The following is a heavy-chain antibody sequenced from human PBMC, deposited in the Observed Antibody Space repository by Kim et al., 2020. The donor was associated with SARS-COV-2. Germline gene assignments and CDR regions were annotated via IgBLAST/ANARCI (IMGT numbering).Heavy chain of an antibody. J-gene: IGHJ6*02. D-gene: IGHD3-10*01. CDR3: AKALVRGVNYYYYGLDV. CDR1: GFTFSTYG. Sequence: GGSLRLSCAASGFTFSTYGMYWVRQAPGKGLEWVALISYDGSNEYYADSVKGRFTISRDNSKNTLYLQMNSLRAEDTALFYCAKALVRGVNYYYYGLDVWGQGTTVTVSS. V-gene: IGHV3-30*18. CDR2: ISYDGSNE.